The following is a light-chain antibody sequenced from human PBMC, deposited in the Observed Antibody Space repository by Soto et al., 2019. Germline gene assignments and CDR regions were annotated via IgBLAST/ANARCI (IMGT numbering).Light chain of an antibody. J-gene: IGKJ3*01. CDR1: ENVHRN. Sequence: EMVMTQSPATLSVSPGERVTLSCRASENVHRNLAWYQQKPGQGPRLLIYSASTRATGVPDRFTGSGSVTAFNSTISILQSEDSGLYQCQRSSNWPTTFGPVTKVEI. V-gene: IGKV3-15*01. CDR3: QRSSNWPTT. CDR2: SAS.